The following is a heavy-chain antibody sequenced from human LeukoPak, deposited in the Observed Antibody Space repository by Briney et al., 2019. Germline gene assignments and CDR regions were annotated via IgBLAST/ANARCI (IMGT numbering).Heavy chain of an antibody. Sequence: GGSLRLSCAASGFTFSSYAMSWVRQAPGKGLEWVSAISGSGGSTYYADSVKGRFTISRDNSKNTLYLQMNSLRAEDTAVYYCASLQSRYSYGFFNYYYGMDVWGQGTTVTVSS. CDR3: ASLQSRYSYGFFNYYYGMDV. D-gene: IGHD5-18*01. V-gene: IGHV3-23*01. CDR1: GFTFSSYA. J-gene: IGHJ6*02. CDR2: ISGSGGST.